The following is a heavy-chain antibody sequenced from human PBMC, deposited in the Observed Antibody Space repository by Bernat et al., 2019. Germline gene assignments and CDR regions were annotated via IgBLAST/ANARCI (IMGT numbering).Heavy chain of an antibody. D-gene: IGHD3-22*01. J-gene: IGHJ5*02. CDR3: ARPYDSSGYYPHA. Sequence: VQLVESGGGLVKPGGSLRLSCAASGFTFSSYSMNWVRQAPGKGLEWVAVISYDGSNKYYADSVKGRFTISRDNSKNTLYLQMNSLRAEDTAVYYCARPYDSSGYYPHAWGQGTLVTVSS. CDR1: GFTFSSYS. CDR2: ISYDGSNK. V-gene: IGHV3-30*03.